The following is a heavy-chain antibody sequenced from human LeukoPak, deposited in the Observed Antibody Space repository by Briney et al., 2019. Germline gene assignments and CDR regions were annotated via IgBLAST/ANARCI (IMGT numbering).Heavy chain of an antibody. J-gene: IGHJ4*02. CDR3: ARGVFRACGGSCYSDYFDQ. CDR2: IYTSGST. CDR1: GGSISSGSYH. Sequence: SETLSLTCTVSGGSISSGSYHWIWIRQPAGKGLEWIGHIYTSGSTNYNPSLRSRVTISVDTSKNQFSLKLSSVTAADTAVYYCARGVFRACGGSCYSDYFDQWGQGTLVTVSS. V-gene: IGHV4-61*09. D-gene: IGHD2-15*01.